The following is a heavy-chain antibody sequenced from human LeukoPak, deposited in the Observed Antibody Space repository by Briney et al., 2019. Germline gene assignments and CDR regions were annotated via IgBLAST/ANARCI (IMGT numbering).Heavy chain of an antibody. V-gene: IGHV3-30-3*01. CDR1: GFTFSSYA. Sequence: GGSLRLSCAASGFTFSSYAMHWVRQAPGKGLEWVAVISYDGSNKYYADSVKGRFTISRDNSKNTLYLQMNSLKIEDTAVYYCARVALVGAKGRAFDIWGQGTMVTVSS. CDR2: ISYDGSNK. D-gene: IGHD1-26*01. CDR3: ARVALVGAKGRAFDI. J-gene: IGHJ3*02.